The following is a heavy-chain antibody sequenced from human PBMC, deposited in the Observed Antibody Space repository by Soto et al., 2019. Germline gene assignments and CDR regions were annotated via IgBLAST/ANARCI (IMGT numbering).Heavy chain of an antibody. CDR1: GGSISSYY. CDR2: IYYSGST. V-gene: IGHV4-59*01. CDR3: ARDRGRAAAGTLEVYYYYGMDV. D-gene: IGHD6-13*01. J-gene: IGHJ6*02. Sequence: SETLSLTCTVSGGSISSYYWSWIRQPPGKGLEWIGYIYYSGSTNYNPSLKSRVTISVDTSKNQFSLKLSSVTAADTAVYYCARDRGRAAAGTLEVYYYYGMDVWGQGTTVTVSS.